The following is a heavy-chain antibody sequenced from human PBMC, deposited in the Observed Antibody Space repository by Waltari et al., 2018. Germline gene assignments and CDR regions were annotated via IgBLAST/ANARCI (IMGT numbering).Heavy chain of an antibody. Sequence: QVQLVQSGAEVKKPGASVKVSCKASGYTFTGYYMHWVRQAPGQGLEWMGWINPNSGGTNYAQKFQGRVTMTRDTSISTAYMELSRLRSDDTAVYYCARDQVSTLLLVSLYYYYYGMDVWGQGTTVTVSS. J-gene: IGHJ6*02. CDR2: INPNSGGT. D-gene: IGHD2-15*01. V-gene: IGHV1-2*02. CDR1: GYTFTGYY. CDR3: ARDQVSTLLLVSLYYYYYGMDV.